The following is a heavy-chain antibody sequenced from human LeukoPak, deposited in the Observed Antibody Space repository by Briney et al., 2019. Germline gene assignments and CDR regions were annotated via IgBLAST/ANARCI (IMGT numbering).Heavy chain of an antibody. CDR2: IKPDGSEI. J-gene: IGHJ6*02. Sequence: PGGSLRLSCAASGFTFNNYWMSWLRQTPGKGLEWVINIKPDGSEIYSVESVKGRFTISRDNAKNSLYLQMNSLRAEDTAVYYCARIYGSGSYSYYYYGLDVWGQGTTVTVSS. CDR1: GFTFNNYW. V-gene: IGHV3-7*01. D-gene: IGHD3-10*01. CDR3: ARIYGSGSYSYYYYGLDV.